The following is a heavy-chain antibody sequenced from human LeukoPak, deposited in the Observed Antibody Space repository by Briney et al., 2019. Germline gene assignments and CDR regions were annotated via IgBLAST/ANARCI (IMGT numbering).Heavy chain of an antibody. J-gene: IGHJ4*02. D-gene: IGHD3-16*01. CDR1: GFTFSSYS. CDR2: ISSSSSTI. V-gene: IGHV3-48*01. Sequence: PGGSLRLSCAASGFTFSSYSMNWVRQAPGKGLEWVSYISSSSSTIYYADSVEGRFTVSRENSKNTLYLEMKSLRAEDTAVYYCARDLHPRLTGYFDYWGQGTLVTVSS. CDR3: ARDLHPRLTGYFDY.